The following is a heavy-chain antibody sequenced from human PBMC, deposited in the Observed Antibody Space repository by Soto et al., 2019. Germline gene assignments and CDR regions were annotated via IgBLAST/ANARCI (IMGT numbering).Heavy chain of an antibody. CDR2: ISYDGSNK. J-gene: IGHJ6*02. Sequence: GGSLRLSCAASGFTFSSYAMHWVRQAPGKGLEWVAVISYDGSNKYYADSVKGRFTISRDNSKNTLYLQMNSLRAEDTAVYYCARARDIVLMIREYYYYYYGMDVWGQGTTVTVSS. CDR3: ARARDIVLMIREYYYYYYGMDV. V-gene: IGHV3-30-3*01. D-gene: IGHD2-8*01. CDR1: GFTFSSYA.